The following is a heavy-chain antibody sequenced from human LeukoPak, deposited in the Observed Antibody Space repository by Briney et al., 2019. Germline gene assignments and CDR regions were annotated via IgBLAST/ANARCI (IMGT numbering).Heavy chain of an antibody. V-gene: IGHV3-21*01. CDR1: GFTFSSYT. CDR3: ARVDEYYYDSSGYYLRY. CDR2: ISSSSGYI. Sequence: GGSLRLSCAASGFTFSSYTMNWVRQAPGKGLEWVSSISSSSGYIYYADSVKGRFTISRDNAKNSLYLQMNSLRAEDTAVYYCARVDEYYYDSSGYYLRYWGQGTLVTVSS. D-gene: IGHD3-22*01. J-gene: IGHJ4*02.